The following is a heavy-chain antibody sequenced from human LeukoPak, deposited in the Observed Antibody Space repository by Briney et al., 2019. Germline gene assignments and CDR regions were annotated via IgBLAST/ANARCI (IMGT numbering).Heavy chain of an antibody. D-gene: IGHD2-2*01. CDR3: AKMGIGYCSSTSCYSLYFDY. J-gene: IGHJ4*02. V-gene: IGHV4-59*08. CDR2: IYYSGST. Sequence: PSETLSLTCTVSGGSISSYYWSWIRQPPGKGLEWIGYIYYSGSTNYNPSLKSRVTISVDTSKNQFSLKLSSVTAADTAVYYCAKMGIGYCSSTSCYSLYFDYWGQGTLVTVSS. CDR1: GGSISSYY.